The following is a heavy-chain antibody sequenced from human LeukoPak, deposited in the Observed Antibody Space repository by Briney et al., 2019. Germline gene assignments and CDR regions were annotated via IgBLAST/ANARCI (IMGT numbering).Heavy chain of an antibody. CDR2: IIPIFGTA. CDR1: GGTFSSYA. CDR3: ARDLGDGYRAVDAFDI. Sequence: SVKVSCKASGGTFSSYAISWVRQAPGQGLEWMGGIIPIFGTANYEQKFQGRVTITTDESTSTAYMELSSLRSEDTAVYYCARDLGDGYRAVDAFDIWGQGTMVTVSS. V-gene: IGHV1-69*05. D-gene: IGHD5-24*01. J-gene: IGHJ3*02.